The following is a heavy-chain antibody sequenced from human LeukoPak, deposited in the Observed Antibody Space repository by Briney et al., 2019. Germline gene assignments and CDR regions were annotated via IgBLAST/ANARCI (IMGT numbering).Heavy chain of an antibody. D-gene: IGHD2-21*02. CDR1: GFIVSSYD. V-gene: IGHV3-66*02. CDR2: IYSGGNT. Sequence: GGSLRLSCGASGFIVSSYDMNWVRQAPGQGLEWVSLIYSGGNTIYADSVQGRFTISRDNSKNTLYLQMNGLRAEDTAVYYCARESTAAISRVVFDLWGQGTMVSVSS. J-gene: IGHJ3*01. CDR3: ARESTAAISRVVFDL.